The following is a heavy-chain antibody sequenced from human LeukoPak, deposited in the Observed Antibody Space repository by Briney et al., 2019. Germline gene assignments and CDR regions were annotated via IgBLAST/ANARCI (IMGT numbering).Heavy chain of an antibody. V-gene: IGHV1-69*04. J-gene: IGHJ3*02. CDR3: ARRVGMTINAFDI. D-gene: IGHD4-17*01. CDR1: GDTFSHYD. CDR2: IIPILSMT. Sequence: SVKVSCKASGDTFSHYDISWVRQAPGQGLEWMGRIIPILSMTNYAPKFQGRVTISMDKSTSTAYMELNSLRSDDTALYYCARRVGMTINAFDIWGQGTMVTVSS.